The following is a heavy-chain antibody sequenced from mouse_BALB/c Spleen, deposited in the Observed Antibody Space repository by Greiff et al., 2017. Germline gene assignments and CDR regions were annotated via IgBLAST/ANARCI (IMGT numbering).Heavy chain of an antibody. D-gene: IGHD2-3*01. Sequence: EVHLVESGGGLVQPGGSRKLSCAASGFTFSSFGMHWVRQAPEKGLEWVAYISSGSSTIYYADTVKGRFTISRDNPKNTLFLQMTSLRSEDTAMYYCARSGGYYVHFDYWGQGTTLTVSS. CDR1: GFTFSSFG. J-gene: IGHJ2*01. CDR3: ARSGGYYVHFDY. V-gene: IGHV5-17*02. CDR2: ISSGSSTI.